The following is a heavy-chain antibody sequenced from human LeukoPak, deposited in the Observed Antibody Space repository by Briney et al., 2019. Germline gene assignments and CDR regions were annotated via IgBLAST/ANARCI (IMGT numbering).Heavy chain of an antibody. D-gene: IGHD3-22*01. V-gene: IGHV3-74*01. Sequence: GESLRLSCAASGFTFSTYWMHWVRQAPGKGLVWVARINGDGGDTNHADSVKGRFTISRDNARNTVYLQVNCLRAEDTAVYYCARGWVPSDITLKWGQGTMVTVSS. J-gene: IGHJ3*01. CDR1: GFTFSTYW. CDR2: INGDGGDT. CDR3: ARGWVPSDITLK.